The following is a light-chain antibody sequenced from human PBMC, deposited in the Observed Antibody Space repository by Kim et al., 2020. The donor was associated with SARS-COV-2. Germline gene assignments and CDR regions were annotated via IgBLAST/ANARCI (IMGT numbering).Light chain of an antibody. CDR1: ESVCSHC. CDR2: SVA. CDR3: QQYGVAPPYT. Sequence: SPGERATLSCKTSESVCSHCLAWYQQRPGQAPRLLIYSVANRGTGIPDRFSGSGAGTDFTLTISRLEPEDFAVYYCQQYGVAPPYTFGQGTKLEI. J-gene: IGKJ2*01. V-gene: IGKV3-20*01.